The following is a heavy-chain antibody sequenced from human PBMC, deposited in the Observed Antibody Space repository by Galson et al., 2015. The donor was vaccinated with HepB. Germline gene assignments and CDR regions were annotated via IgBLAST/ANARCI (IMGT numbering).Heavy chain of an antibody. D-gene: IGHD1-1*01. J-gene: IGHJ6*02. CDR3: ARVGSTTAGMDV. Sequence: SLRLSCAASGFTFSSYSINWVRQAPGKGLEWVSSISSSSYIYYADSVKGRFTISRDNAKNSLYLQMNSLRAEDTAVYYCARVGSTTAGMDVWGQGTTVTVSS. V-gene: IGHV3-21*01. CDR2: ISSSSYI. CDR1: GFTFSSYS.